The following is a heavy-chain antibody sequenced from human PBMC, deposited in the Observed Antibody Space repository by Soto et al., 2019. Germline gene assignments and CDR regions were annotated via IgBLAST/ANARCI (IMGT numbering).Heavy chain of an antibody. CDR3: ARGPSGDKVDY. D-gene: IGHD7-27*01. J-gene: IGHJ4*02. CDR2: IYSGGTI. CDR1: GGSISSNHYC. Sequence: TLSLTCTVSGGSISSNHYCWSWIRQSPDRGLEWIGHIYSGGTIYNNPSLTSRITISVDTSRTQFSLDLNSVTAADTAVYYCARGPSGDKVDYWGQGILVTVS. V-gene: IGHV4-30-4*01.